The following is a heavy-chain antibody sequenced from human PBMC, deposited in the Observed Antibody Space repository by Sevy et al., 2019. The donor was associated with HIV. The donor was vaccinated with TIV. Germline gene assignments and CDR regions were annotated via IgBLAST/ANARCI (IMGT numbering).Heavy chain of an antibody. D-gene: IGHD3-3*01. V-gene: IGHV4-39*01. J-gene: IGHJ6*02. CDR2: IYYTGST. Sequence: SETLSLTCTVSGGYMSSSSYYWNWIRQPPGKGLEWIGSIYYTGSTYYEPSLKSRVTISKDTSKNQFSLKLTSVTAADTAVYYCARPEGLQLNYAMDVWGQGTTVTVSS. CDR1: GGYMSSSSYY. CDR3: ARPEGLQLNYAMDV.